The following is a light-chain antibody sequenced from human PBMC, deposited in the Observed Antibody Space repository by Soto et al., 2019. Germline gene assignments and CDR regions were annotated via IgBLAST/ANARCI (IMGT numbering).Light chain of an antibody. CDR2: DNY. J-gene: IGLJ1*01. CDR1: SSNIGNDY. V-gene: IGLV1-51*01. CDR3: GTWDSIVSASV. Sequence: QSVLTQPPSVSAAPVQKVTISCSGSSSNIGNDYVSWYQQLPGTAPKLLIYDNYKRPSGIPDRFSGSKSGTSGTLGIIGLQAGDEDDYYCGTWDSIVSASVFGTGTKVTVL.